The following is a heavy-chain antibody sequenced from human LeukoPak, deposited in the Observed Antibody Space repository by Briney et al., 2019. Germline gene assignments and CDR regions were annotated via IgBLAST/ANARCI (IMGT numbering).Heavy chain of an antibody. V-gene: IGHV3-48*03. J-gene: IGHJ4*02. CDR3: ARDSSGWYYFDY. D-gene: IGHD6-19*01. CDR2: ISRSSGSSI. Sequence: AGSLRLSCAATGFTFSNYEMNWIRQAPGKVQEWVSYISRSSGSSIYYADSVKGRFTISRDNAKNSLYLQMNSLRAEDTAVYYCARDSSGWYYFDYWGQGILVIVSS. CDR1: GFTFSNYE.